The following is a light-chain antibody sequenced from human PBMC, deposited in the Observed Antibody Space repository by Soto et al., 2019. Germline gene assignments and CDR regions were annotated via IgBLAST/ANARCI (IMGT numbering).Light chain of an antibody. CDR2: DAS. CDR1: QSVSSY. CDR3: QQRGT. Sequence: EIVLTQSPATLSLSPGERATLSCRASQSVSSYLAWYQQKPGQAPRLLIYDASNRATGIPARFSGSGSGTDFTLTISSLEPEDFAVYYCQQRGTFGQGTKVDIK. J-gene: IGKJ1*01. V-gene: IGKV3-11*01.